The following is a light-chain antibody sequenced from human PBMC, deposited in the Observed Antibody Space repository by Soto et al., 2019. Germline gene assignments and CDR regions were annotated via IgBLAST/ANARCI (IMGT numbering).Light chain of an antibody. Sequence: DIQMTQSPSTLSAFVGDRVTITCRASQSIRSWLAWYQQKPGKAPKLLIYQASTLESWVPSRFSGSGSGTEFTLTISSLQPDDFATYYCQQYKSYSCTFGQGTKLEIK. CDR1: QSIRSW. CDR3: QQYKSYSCT. V-gene: IGKV1-5*03. J-gene: IGKJ2*02. CDR2: QAS.